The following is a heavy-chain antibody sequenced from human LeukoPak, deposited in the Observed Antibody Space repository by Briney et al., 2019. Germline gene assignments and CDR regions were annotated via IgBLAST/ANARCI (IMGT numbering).Heavy chain of an antibody. CDR3: ARGSLDAFDI. Sequence: PGGSLRLSCAASGFTFSSYSMNWVRQAPGKGLEWVSSISSSSSYIYYADSVKGRFTISRDNAKNSLYLQMNSLRAEETAVYYCARGSLDAFDIWGQGTMVTVSS. D-gene: IGHD2-15*01. J-gene: IGHJ3*02. CDR1: GFTFSSYS. V-gene: IGHV3-21*01. CDR2: ISSSSSYI.